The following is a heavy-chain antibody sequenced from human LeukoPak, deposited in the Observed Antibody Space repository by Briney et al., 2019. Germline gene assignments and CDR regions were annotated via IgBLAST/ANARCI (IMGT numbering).Heavy chain of an antibody. CDR2: ISSSSSFI. CDR3: ATQGEHSYDSNRSGYFQH. V-gene: IGHV3-21*01. J-gene: IGHJ1*01. CDR1: GSTFSIYS. D-gene: IGHD3-22*01. Sequence: MSGGSLRLSCAASGSTFSIYSMNWVRQAPGKGLEWVSSISSSSSFIYYADSVKGRFTISRDNAKNSLYLQMNSLRAEDTAVYYCATQGEHSYDSNRSGYFQHWGQGTLVTVSS.